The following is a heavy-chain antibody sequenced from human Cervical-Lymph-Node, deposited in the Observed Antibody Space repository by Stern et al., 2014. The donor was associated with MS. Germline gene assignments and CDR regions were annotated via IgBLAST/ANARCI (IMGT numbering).Heavy chain of an antibody. V-gene: IGHV7-4-1*02. CDR2: INTDTGNP. CDR1: GYTFTHYA. J-gene: IGHJ3*01. Sequence: QMQLVQSGSELRMPGASMKISCEASGYTFTHYAINWVRQAPGQGLEWMGWINTDTGNPSYAQGFTGRFVFSLDASVSTAYLQINSLKTEDTAVYYCARDPEDFDAFDVWGQGTMLTVSS. CDR3: ARDPEDFDAFDV.